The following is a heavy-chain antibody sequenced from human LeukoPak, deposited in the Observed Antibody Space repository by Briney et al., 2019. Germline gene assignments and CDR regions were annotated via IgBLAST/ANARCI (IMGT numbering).Heavy chain of an antibody. CDR1: GYTFTGYY. CDR2: IIPNSGGT. D-gene: IGHD1-14*01. V-gene: IGHV1-2*02. J-gene: IGHJ6*01. CDR3: ARVSYYYYGMDV. Sequence: GASVKVSCKASGYTFTGYYMHWVRQAPGQGLEWMGWIIPNSGGTNYAQKFQGRVTMTRDTSISTAYMELSSLGSEDTAVYYCARVSYYYYGMDVWGRGTTVTVSS.